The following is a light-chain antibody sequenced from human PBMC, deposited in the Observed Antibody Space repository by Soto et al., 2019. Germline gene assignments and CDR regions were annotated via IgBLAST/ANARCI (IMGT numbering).Light chain of an antibody. Sequence: IVLTQSPGTLSLSPGERATLSCRASQSISSCYLAWYQQKPGQAPRLLMYGASYRATDFPDMFSGSGSGTDFTLTISRLEPEDFAVYYCHCQKYDDSPVYTFGQGTKLEIK. J-gene: IGKJ2*01. CDR3: HCQKYDDSPVYT. CDR2: GAS. V-gene: IGKV3-20*01. CDR1: QSISSCY.